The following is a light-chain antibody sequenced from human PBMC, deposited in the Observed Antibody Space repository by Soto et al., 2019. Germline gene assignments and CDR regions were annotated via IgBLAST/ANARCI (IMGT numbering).Light chain of an antibody. V-gene: IGKV3-20*01. J-gene: IGKJ5*01. Sequence: EIVLTQSPGTLSLSPGERATLSCRASQSVSSSYLAWYQQKPGQAPRLLIYGASSRATGIPDRFSDSGYGIDFTLNISRLEPEDFAVYYCQQYGSSPLVTFGQGTRLEIK. CDR1: QSVSSSY. CDR3: QQYGSSPLVT. CDR2: GAS.